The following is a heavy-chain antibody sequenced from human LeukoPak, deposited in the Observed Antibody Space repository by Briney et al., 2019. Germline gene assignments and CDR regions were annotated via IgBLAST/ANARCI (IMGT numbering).Heavy chain of an antibody. V-gene: IGHV5-51*01. CDR1: GYNFTSHW. J-gene: IGHJ3*02. Sequence: GESLKISCKGSGYNFTSHWIAWVRPVPGKGLEWMWIIYSADSDTRYSPSFQGQVTISADKYITPAYLQWSSLKASDTAMYYCARPPSVGSPYDGFDIWGQGTMVSVSS. CDR3: ARPPSVGSPYDGFDI. CDR2: IYSADSDT. D-gene: IGHD1-26*01.